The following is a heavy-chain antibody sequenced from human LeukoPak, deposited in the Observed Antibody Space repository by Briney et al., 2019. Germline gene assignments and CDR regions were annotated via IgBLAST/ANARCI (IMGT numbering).Heavy chain of an antibody. D-gene: IGHD6-6*01. Sequence: GGSLRLSCAASGFTFSSYWMNWARQAPGRGREWVASINHKGNVNYYGDSVKGRFTIPRDNAKNSLYLQMSNLRAEDTAVYYCARSSYSSSSSVWGQGTMVTVSS. CDR3: ARSSYSSSSSV. CDR1: GFTFSSYW. V-gene: IGHV3-7*03. J-gene: IGHJ3*01. CDR2: INHKGNVN.